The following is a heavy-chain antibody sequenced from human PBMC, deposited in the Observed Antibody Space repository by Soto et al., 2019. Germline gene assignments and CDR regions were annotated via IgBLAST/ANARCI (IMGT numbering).Heavy chain of an antibody. CDR2: IYPGDSDT. J-gene: IGHJ5*02. V-gene: IGHV5-51*01. CDR3: ARLFSLRWFDP. Sequence: GETQRISWKGSGYRFTSYWIGWVRQMPGKGLEWMGIIYPGDSDTRYSPSFQGQVTISADKSISTAYLQWSSLKASDTAMYYCARLFSLRWFDPWDQGPLVTVSS. CDR1: GYRFTSYW. D-gene: IGHD3-9*01.